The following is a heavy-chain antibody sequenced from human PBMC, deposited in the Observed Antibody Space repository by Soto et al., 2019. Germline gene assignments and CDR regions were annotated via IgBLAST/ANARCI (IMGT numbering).Heavy chain of an antibody. Sequence: PSETLSLTCTVSGGSISSGGYYWSWIRQHPGKGLEWIGYIYYSGSTYYNPSLKSRVTISVDTSKNQFSLKLSSVTAAYTAVYYCARKVRCSSTSCYGYYYYGMDVWGQGTTVTVSS. CDR1: GGSISSGGYY. D-gene: IGHD2-2*01. V-gene: IGHV4-31*03. CDR3: ARKVRCSSTSCYGYYYYGMDV. CDR2: IYYSGST. J-gene: IGHJ6*02.